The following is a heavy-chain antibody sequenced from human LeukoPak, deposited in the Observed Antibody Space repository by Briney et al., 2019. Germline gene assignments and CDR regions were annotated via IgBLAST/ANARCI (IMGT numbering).Heavy chain of an antibody. D-gene: IGHD4-17*01. CDR1: GFTFSSYA. Sequence: PGGSLRLSCAASGFTFSSYAMSWVRQAPGKGLEWVSAISGSGGSTYYADSVKGRFTISRDNSKNTLYLQMNSLRAEDTAVYYCAKVGKQSPVYHFGDSGDYWGQGTLVTVSS. V-gene: IGHV3-23*01. CDR3: AKVGKQSPVYHFGDSGDY. J-gene: IGHJ4*02. CDR2: ISGSGGST.